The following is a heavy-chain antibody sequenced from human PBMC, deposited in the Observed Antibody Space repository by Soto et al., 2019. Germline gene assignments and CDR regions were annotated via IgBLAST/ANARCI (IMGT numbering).Heavy chain of an antibody. D-gene: IGHD3-16*02. CDR3: AKDYQASY. J-gene: IGHJ4*02. CDR1: GFIFTSCA. CDR2: ISGSGGST. Sequence: GGSLRLSCEASGFIFTSCAMTWVRQAPGKGLEWVSSISGSGGSTYYADSVKGRFTISRDDSKNTLYLQMNSLRAEDTAVYYCAKDYQASYWGQGTLVTVSS. V-gene: IGHV3-23*01.